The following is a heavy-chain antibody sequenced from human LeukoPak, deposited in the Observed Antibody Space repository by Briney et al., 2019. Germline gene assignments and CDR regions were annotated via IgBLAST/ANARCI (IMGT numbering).Heavy chain of an antibody. CDR3: ARHGYCSSTSRLYYYYYGMDV. J-gene: IGHJ6*02. Sequence: SETLSLTCTVSGGSISSYYWSWIRQPAGKGLEWIGRIYTSGSTNYNPSLKSRVTMSVDTSKNQFSLKLSSVTAADTAVYYCARHGYCSSTSRLYYYYYGMDVWGQGTTVTVSS. D-gene: IGHD2-2*03. V-gene: IGHV4-4*07. CDR2: IYTSGST. CDR1: GGSISSYY.